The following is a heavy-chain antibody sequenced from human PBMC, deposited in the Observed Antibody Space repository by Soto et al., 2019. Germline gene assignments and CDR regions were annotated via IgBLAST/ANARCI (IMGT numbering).Heavy chain of an antibody. V-gene: IGHV1-69*13. CDR3: ASRERDDYDDAFDI. Sequence: SVKVSCKASGGTFSGYAISWVRQAPGQGLEWMGGIIPIFGTANYAQKFQGRVTITADESTSTAYMELSSLRSEDTAVYYCASRERDDYDDAFDIWGQGTMVTVSS. J-gene: IGHJ3*02. CDR2: IIPIFGTA. D-gene: IGHD4-17*01. CDR1: GGTFSGYA.